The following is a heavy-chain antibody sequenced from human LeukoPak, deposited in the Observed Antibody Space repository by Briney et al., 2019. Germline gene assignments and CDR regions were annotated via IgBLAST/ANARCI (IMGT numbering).Heavy chain of an antibody. CDR2: IYYSGST. Sequence: SETLSLTCTVSGGSISRSSYYWGWIRQPPGKGLEWIGYIYYSGSTYHNPSLKSRVTISVDTSKNEFSLKLNSVTAADTAVYFCARIGYSSWIDYWGQGTLVTVSS. CDR3: ARIGYSSWIDY. CDR1: GGSISRSSYY. V-gene: IGHV4-39*01. J-gene: IGHJ4*02. D-gene: IGHD6-6*01.